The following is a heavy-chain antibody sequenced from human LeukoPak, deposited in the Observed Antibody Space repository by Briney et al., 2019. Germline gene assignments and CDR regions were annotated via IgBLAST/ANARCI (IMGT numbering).Heavy chain of an antibody. CDR3: ARGAFGGSWYSNY. V-gene: IGHV4-59*08. CDR2: IYYSGST. CDR1: GGSISSYY. Sequence: SETLSLTCTVSGGSISSYYWSWIRQPPGKGLEWIGYIYYSGSTNYNPSLKSRVTISVDTSKNQFSLKLSSVTAADTAVYYCARGAFGGSWYSNYWGQGTLVTVSS. D-gene: IGHD6-13*01. J-gene: IGHJ4*02.